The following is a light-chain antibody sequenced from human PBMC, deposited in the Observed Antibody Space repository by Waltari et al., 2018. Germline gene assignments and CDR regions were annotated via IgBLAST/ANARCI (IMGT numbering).Light chain of an antibody. CDR3: ATWDDRLSGPGV. J-gene: IGLJ3*02. CDR2: RNN. CDR1: SSNIGSNY. Sequence: QSVLTQPPSASGTPGQRVTISCSGSSSNIGSNYGHWYQQPPGTAPKLLNYRNNRGPAGCPVRFAGSKAGTSASLAVSGLRSEDEADYYFATWDDRLSGPGVFGGGTKLTVL. V-gene: IGLV1-47*01.